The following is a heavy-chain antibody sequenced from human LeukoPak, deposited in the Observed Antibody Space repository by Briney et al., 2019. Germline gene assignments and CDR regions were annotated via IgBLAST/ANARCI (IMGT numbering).Heavy chain of an antibody. CDR1: GLTFSGYS. V-gene: IGHV3-21*01. D-gene: IGHD6-6*01. J-gene: IGHJ3*02. Sequence: GGSLRLSSAASGLTFSGYSVNWVRQAHGKELEWVSSIGSTGRYIYYAESVKGRLTISKDTAKNSLYLQMNSLIADDTALYYCARGLEYSSTDPLDIWGQGTMVTVSS. CDR2: IGSTGRYI. CDR3: ARGLEYSSTDPLDI.